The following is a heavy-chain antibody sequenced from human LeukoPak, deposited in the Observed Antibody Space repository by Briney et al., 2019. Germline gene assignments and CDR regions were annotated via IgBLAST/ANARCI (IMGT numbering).Heavy chain of an antibody. V-gene: IGHV3-48*03. CDR1: GFTFSTYE. D-gene: IGHD2-21*01. CDR3: ARARGENDVFDI. J-gene: IGHJ3*02. Sequence: GGSLRLSCEASGFTFSTYEMNWVRQAPGKGLEWVSYISSSGSTLYYADSVKGRFTISRDNAENSLYLQMNSLRAEDTAVYFCARARGENDVFDIWGQGTTVTVSS. CDR2: ISSSGSTL.